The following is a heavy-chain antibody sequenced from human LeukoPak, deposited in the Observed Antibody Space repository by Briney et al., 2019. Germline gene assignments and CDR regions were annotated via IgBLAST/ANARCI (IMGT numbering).Heavy chain of an antibody. V-gene: IGHV4-59*01. CDR3: ARGQSDDFWSGYYTCWFDP. Sequence: PSETPSLTCTVSGGSISSYYWSWIRQPPGKGLEWIGYIYYGGSTNYNPSLKSRVTISVDTSKNQFSLKLSSVTAADTAVYYCARGQSDDFWSGYYTCWFDPWGQGTLVTVSS. D-gene: IGHD3-3*01. CDR1: GGSISSYY. CDR2: IYYGGST. J-gene: IGHJ5*02.